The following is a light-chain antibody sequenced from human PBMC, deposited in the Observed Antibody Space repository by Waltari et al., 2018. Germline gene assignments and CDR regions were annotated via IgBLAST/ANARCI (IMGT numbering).Light chain of an antibody. J-gene: IGKJ4*01. CDR3: QQYYSDPLT. CDR1: QSIGSS. V-gene: IGKV1-5*03. CDR2: EAS. Sequence: DIQMTQSPSTLSASVGDRVTITCRASQSIGSSLAWYQQKPGKAPKVVIYEASSLESGVPSRFSGSGSGTEFTLTISSLQPDDFATYYCQQYYSDPLTFGGGTKVEIK.